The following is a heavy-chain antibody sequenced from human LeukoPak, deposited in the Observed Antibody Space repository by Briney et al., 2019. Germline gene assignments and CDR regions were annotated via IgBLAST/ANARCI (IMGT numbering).Heavy chain of an antibody. Sequence: ASVKVSCKASGYTFTSYGISRVRQAPGQGLEWMGWISAYNGNTNYAQKLQGRVTMTTDTSTSTAYMELRSLRSDDTAVYYCARRVTTFNWFDPWGQGTLVTVSS. CDR2: ISAYNGNT. D-gene: IGHD2-21*02. CDR3: ARRVTTFNWFDP. CDR1: GYTFTSYG. V-gene: IGHV1-18*01. J-gene: IGHJ5*02.